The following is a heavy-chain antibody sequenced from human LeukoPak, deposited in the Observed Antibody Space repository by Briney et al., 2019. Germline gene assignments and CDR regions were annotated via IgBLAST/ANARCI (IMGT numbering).Heavy chain of an antibody. CDR1: GFTFSSYA. CDR2: TDGSGGSA. CDR3: AKDRPHPSAEPTNFDY. J-gene: IGHJ4*02. D-gene: IGHD1-14*01. V-gene: IGHV3-23*01. Sequence: GGSLRLSCAGSGFTFSSYAMSWVRQAPGKGLEWVSATDGSGGSAYYADSVRGRFTISGDNSKNTLYLQMNSLRVEDTAVYYCAKDRPHPSAEPTNFDYWGQGTLVTVSS.